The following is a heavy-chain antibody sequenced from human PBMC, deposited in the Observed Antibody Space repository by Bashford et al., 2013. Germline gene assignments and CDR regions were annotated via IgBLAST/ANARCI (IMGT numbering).Heavy chain of an antibody. CDR3: ARDQMTTMLNAWDF. CDR2: ISSSGNSL. D-gene: IGHD1-14*01. V-gene: IGHV3-11*01. Sequence: RQAPGKGLEWVSYISSSGNSLYYADSVKGRFTISRDNAKNSLHLQMNSLRAEDTAVYYCARDQMTTMLNAWDFWGQGVLGHRLL. J-gene: IGHJ4*02.